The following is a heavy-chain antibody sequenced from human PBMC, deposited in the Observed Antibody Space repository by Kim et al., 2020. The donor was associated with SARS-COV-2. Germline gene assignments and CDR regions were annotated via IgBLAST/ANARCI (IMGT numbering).Heavy chain of an antibody. D-gene: IGHD3-9*01. Sequence: GGSLRLSCAASGFTISSNYMSWVRQAPGKGLEWVSVIYSGGSTYYADSVKGRFTISRDNSRNTLYLQMNSLRAADTAVYYCARDSLGFLTGHPDAFDLWGQGTVVTVSS. CDR2: IYSGGST. CDR1: GFTISSNY. CDR3: ARDSLGFLTGHPDAFDL. J-gene: IGHJ3*01. V-gene: IGHV3-53*01.